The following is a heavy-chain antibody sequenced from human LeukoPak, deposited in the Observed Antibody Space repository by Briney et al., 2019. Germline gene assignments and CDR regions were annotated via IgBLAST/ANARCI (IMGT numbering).Heavy chain of an antibody. CDR2: IIPILGIA. V-gene: IGHV1-69*04. Sequence: ASVKVSCKASGGTFSSYAISWVRQAPGQGLEWMGRIIPILGIANYAQKLQGRVTMTTDTSTSTAYMELRSLRSDDTAVYYCARDVTYDSSGYSSENDYWGQGTLVTVSS. CDR1: GGTFSSYA. CDR3: ARDVTYDSSGYSSENDY. D-gene: IGHD3-22*01. J-gene: IGHJ4*02.